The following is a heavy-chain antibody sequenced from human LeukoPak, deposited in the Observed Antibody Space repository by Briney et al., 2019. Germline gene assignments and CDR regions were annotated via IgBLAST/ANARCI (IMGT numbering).Heavy chain of an antibody. D-gene: IGHD2-21*01. CDR1: GFTFSSYA. CDR3: AKDRALVRSAYFDY. J-gene: IGHJ4*02. Sequence: GGSLRLSCAASGFTFSSYAMSWVRQAPGKGLEWVSVISGSGGSTSYADSVKGRFTISRDNSKNTLYLQMNSLRVEDTAVYYCAKDRALVRSAYFDYWGQGTPVIVSS. CDR2: ISGSGGST. V-gene: IGHV3-23*01.